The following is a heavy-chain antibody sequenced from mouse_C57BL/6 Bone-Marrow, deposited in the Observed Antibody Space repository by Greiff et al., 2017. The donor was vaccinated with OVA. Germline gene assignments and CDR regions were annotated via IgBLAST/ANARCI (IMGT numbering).Heavy chain of an antibody. V-gene: IGHV1-59*01. CDR1: GYTFTSYW. Sequence: QVQLQQPGAELVRPGTSVKLSCKASGYTFTSYWMHWVKQRPGQGLEWIGVIDPSDSYTNYNQKFKGKATLTADTSSSTAYMQLSSLTSEDSAVYYCARSEDSYAMDYWGQGTSVTVSS. CDR3: ARSEDSYAMDY. J-gene: IGHJ4*01. CDR2: IDPSDSYT.